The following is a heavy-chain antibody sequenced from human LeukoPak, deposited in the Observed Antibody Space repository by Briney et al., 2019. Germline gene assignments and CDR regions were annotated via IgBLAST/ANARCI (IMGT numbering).Heavy chain of an antibody. CDR2: FSGSGDST. D-gene: IGHD5-24*01. CDR1: GFTFSYYA. CDR3: AKAGSMSTPSPYYFDY. V-gene: IGHV3-23*01. Sequence: GGTLRLSCAASGFTFSYYAMSWVRQAPGKGLEWVSTFSGSGDSTYYADSVRGRFTVCRDNSKNTLYLQMNSLRAEDTAVYYCAKAGSMSTPSPYYFDYWGQGTLVTVSS. J-gene: IGHJ4*02.